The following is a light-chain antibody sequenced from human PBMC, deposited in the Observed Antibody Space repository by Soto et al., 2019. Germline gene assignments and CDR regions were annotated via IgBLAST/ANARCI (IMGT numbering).Light chain of an antibody. CDR2: GAS. J-gene: IGKJ4*01. Sequence: IVLTQSPGTLSLSSGEGATLSCRASQSVSSSYLAWYQQKPGQAPRLLIYGASSRATGIPDRFSGSGSGTDFTLTISRLEPEDFAVYYCQQYGTSPTTFGGGTKVDI. CDR1: QSVSSSY. V-gene: IGKV3-20*01. CDR3: QQYGTSPTT.